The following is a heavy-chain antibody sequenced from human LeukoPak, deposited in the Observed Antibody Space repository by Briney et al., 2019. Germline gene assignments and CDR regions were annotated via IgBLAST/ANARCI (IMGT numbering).Heavy chain of an antibody. CDR2: ISSSGSTI. V-gene: IGHV3-48*03. J-gene: IGHJ6*03. CDR1: GFTFSSYE. Sequence: GGSLRLSCAAPGFTFSSYEMNWVRQAPGKGLEWVSYISSSGSTIYYADSVKGRFTISGDNAKNSLYLQMNSLRAEDTAVYYCARAYSERYGLGYYYMDVWGKGTTVTISS. CDR3: ARAYSERYGLGYYYMDV. D-gene: IGHD1-26*01.